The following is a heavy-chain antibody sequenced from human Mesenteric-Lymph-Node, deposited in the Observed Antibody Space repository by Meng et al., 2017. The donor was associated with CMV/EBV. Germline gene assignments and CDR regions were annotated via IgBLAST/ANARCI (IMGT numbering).Heavy chain of an antibody. CDR1: GVSISGYY. CDR2: INHSGST. D-gene: IGHD5-12*01. J-gene: IGHJ4*02. V-gene: IGHV4-34*01. CDR3: ARSRGYSGYDWLGPFDY. Sequence: SETLSLTCTVSGVSISGYYWTWIRQPPGKGLEWIGEINHSGSTNYNPSLKSRVTISGDTSKNQFSLKLSSVTAADTAVYYCARSRGYSGYDWLGPFDYWGQGTLVTVSS.